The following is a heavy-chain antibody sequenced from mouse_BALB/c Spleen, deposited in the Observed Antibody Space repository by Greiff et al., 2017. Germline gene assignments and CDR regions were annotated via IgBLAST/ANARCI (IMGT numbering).Heavy chain of an antibody. CDR1: GFTFSDYY. CDR2: ISDGGSYT. CDR3: ARHYGNLYAMDY. J-gene: IGHJ4*01. D-gene: IGHD2-1*01. V-gene: IGHV5-4*02. Sequence: LVESGGGLVKPGGSLKLSCAASGFTFSDYYMYWVRQTPEKRLEWVATISDGGSYTYYPDSVKGRFTISRDNAKNNLYLQMSSLKSEDTAMYYCARHYGNLYAMDYWGQGTSVTVSS.